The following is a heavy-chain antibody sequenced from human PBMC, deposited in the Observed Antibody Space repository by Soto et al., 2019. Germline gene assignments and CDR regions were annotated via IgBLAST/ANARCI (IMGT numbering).Heavy chain of an antibody. CDR2: IYHSGST. Sequence: SETLSLTCTVSGGSISSGDYYWSWISQPPGKGLEWIGYIYHSGSTYYNPSLKSRVTISVNTSKNQFSLKLSSVTAADTAVYYCARERPDGARLDPWGQGTLVTVSS. CDR3: ARERPDGARLDP. V-gene: IGHV4-30-4*01. J-gene: IGHJ5*02. D-gene: IGHD6-6*01. CDR1: GGSISSGDYY.